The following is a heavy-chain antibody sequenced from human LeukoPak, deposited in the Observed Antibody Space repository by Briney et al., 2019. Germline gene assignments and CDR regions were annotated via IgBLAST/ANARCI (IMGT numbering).Heavy chain of an antibody. CDR2: IHYSEST. Sequence: PSETLSLTCTVSGGSVSSRSHYWSWIRQAPGKGLEWIGYIHYSESTNYNPSLKSRVTVSIDTSKNQFSLKLSSVTAADTAMYYCARGDKVGITGYYFDYWGQGTLVTVSS. D-gene: IGHD5-12*01. CDR3: ARGDKVGITGYYFDY. J-gene: IGHJ4*02. CDR1: GGSVSSRSHY. V-gene: IGHV4-61*01.